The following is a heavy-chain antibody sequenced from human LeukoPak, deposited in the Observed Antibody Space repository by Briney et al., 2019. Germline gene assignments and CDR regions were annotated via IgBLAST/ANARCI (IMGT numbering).Heavy chain of an antibody. CDR2: IQGDGSNT. J-gene: IGHJ4*02. Sequence: EGSLRLSCVASGFTFSKNWMHWVRQAPGKGLVWVSRIQGDGSNTNYADSVKGRFSISRDNAKNTVYLQMNSLRAEDTGIYYCARGTSAGGPISPFDFWGQGTVVTVSS. CDR3: ARGTSAGGPISPFDF. CDR1: GFTFSKNW. D-gene: IGHD6-13*01. V-gene: IGHV3-74*01.